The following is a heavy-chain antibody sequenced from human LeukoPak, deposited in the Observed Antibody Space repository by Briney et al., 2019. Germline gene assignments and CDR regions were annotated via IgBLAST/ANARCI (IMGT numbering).Heavy chain of an antibody. V-gene: IGHV1-8*01. J-gene: IGHJ6*02. D-gene: IGHD2-2*02. Sequence: ASVKVSCKASGYTFTSYDINWVRQATGQGLEWMGWMNPNSGNTGYAQKFQGRVTMTRNTSTSTAYMELSSLRSEDTAVYYCARVGFPYCSSTSCYTYGMDVWGQGTTVTVSS. CDR1: GYTFTSYD. CDR3: ARVGFPYCSSTSCYTYGMDV. CDR2: MNPNSGNT.